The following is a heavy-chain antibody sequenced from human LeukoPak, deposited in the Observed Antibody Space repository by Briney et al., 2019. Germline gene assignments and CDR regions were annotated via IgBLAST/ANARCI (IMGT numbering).Heavy chain of an antibody. CDR2: IIPIFGTP. D-gene: IGHD3-3*01. J-gene: IGHJ1*01. Sequence: SVKVSCKASGGTFRTYSVTWVRQAPGQGLEWMGGIIPIFGTPNYAQKFQGRVTITTDESTSTAYMELSSLRSEDTAVYYCALFWSGLGYFQHWGQGTLVTVSS. CDR3: ALFWSGLGYFQH. V-gene: IGHV1-69*05. CDR1: GGTFRTYS.